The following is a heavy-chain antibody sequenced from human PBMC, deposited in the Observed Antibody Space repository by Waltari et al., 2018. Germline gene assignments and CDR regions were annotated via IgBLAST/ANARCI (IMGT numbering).Heavy chain of an antibody. J-gene: IGHJ4*02. CDR1: ASTAGKNN. CDR3: ARVTQLQGYSYGYFFGD. CDR2: IYSGGNT. Sequence: EVQLVKFGDGLINPGGSLGLACAASASTAGKNNMSWVRQAPGKGREWVSIIYSGGNTDYADAVKGRFTIARDNSKNKVYLQMDRLTDEDTAVYYCARVTQLQGYSYGYFFGDWGQGAPVTVSS. D-gene: IGHD5-18*01. V-gene: IGHV3-53*01.